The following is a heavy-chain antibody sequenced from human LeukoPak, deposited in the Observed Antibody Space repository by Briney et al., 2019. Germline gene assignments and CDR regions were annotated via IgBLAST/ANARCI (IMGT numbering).Heavy chain of an antibody. CDR3: ARDYGDYFIGRFDP. Sequence: ASVKVSCKASGYTFIDYYLHWVRQAPGQGLEWMGWINPNSGGTNYAQKFQGRVTMTRDTSISTAYMELSRLRSDDTAVYYCARDYGDYFIGRFDPWGQGTLVTVSS. CDR1: GYTFIDYY. V-gene: IGHV1-2*02. CDR2: INPNSGGT. J-gene: IGHJ5*02. D-gene: IGHD4-17*01.